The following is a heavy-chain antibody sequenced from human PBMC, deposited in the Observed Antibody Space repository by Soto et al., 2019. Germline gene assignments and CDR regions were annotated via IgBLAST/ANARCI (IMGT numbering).Heavy chain of an antibody. J-gene: IGHJ5*02. CDR1: GFTFGDYA. CDR3: TREGYRYCSGGSCYSARKTLGYNWFEP. D-gene: IGHD2-15*01. V-gene: IGHV3-49*03. Sequence: PGGSLRLSCTASGFTFGDYAMSWFRQAPGKGLEWVGFIRSKAYGGTTEYAASVKGRFTISRDDSKSIAYLQMNSLKTEDTAVYYCTREGYRYCSGGSCYSARKTLGYNWFEPWGQGTLVTVSS. CDR2: IRSKAYGGTT.